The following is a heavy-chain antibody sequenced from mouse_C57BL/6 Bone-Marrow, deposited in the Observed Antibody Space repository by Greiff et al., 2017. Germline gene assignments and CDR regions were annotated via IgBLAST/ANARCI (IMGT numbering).Heavy chain of an antibody. Sequence: EVQLQQSGPVLVKPGASVKMSCKASGYTFTDYYMNWVKQSHGKCLEWIGVINPYNGGTSYNQKFKGKATLTVDKSSSTAYMELNSLTSEDSAVYYCARDYGNYFYYAMDYWGQGTSVTVSS. J-gene: IGHJ4*01. CDR3: ARDYGNYFYYAMDY. CDR1: GYTFTDYY. V-gene: IGHV1-19*01. D-gene: IGHD2-1*01. CDR2: INPYNGGT.